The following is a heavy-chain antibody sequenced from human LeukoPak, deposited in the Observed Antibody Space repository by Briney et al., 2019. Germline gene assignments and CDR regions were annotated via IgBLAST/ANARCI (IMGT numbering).Heavy chain of an antibody. CDR2: IYYSGST. Sequence: SETLSLTCTVSGGSISSSSYYWGWIRQPPGKGLEWIGSIYYSGSTYYNPSLKSRVTISVDTSKNQFSLKLSSVAAADTAVYYCASSGITGTEFDYWGQGPWSPSPQ. V-gene: IGHV4-39*01. J-gene: IGHJ4*02. D-gene: IGHD1-7*01. CDR3: ASSGITGTEFDY. CDR1: GGSISSSSYY.